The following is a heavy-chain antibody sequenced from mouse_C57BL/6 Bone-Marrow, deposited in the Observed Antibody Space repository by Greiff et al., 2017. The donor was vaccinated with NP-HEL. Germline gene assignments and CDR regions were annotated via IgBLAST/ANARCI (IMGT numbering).Heavy chain of an antibody. CDR1: GFNIKNTY. Sequence: EVQLQESVAELVRPGASVKLSCTASGFNIKNTYMHWVKQRPEQGLEWIGRIDPANGNTKYAPNFQGKATITADTSSNTAYLEVSGLTSEDTAIYYCVLFKGFAYWGQGTLVTVSA. V-gene: IGHV14-3*01. D-gene: IGHD1-1*02. J-gene: IGHJ3*01. CDR2: IDPANGNT. CDR3: VLFKGFAY.